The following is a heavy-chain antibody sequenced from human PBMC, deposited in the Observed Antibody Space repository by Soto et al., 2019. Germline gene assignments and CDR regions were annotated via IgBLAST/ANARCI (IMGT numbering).Heavy chain of an antibody. J-gene: IGHJ4*02. Sequence: SQTLSLTCTVSGGSMSSSSYYWGWIRQPPGKGLEWIGSIYYSGSTYYNPSLKSRVTISVDTSKNQFSLKLSSVTAADTAVYYCARQAITFDFWGQGTLVTVSS. CDR1: GGSMSSSSYY. CDR3: ARQAITFDF. CDR2: IYYSGST. V-gene: IGHV4-39*01.